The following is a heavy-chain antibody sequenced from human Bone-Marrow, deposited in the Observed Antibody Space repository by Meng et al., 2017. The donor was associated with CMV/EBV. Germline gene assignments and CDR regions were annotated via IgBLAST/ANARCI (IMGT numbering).Heavy chain of an antibody. CDR1: GFTFSSYS. Sequence: GGSLRLSCAASGFTFSSYSMNWVRQAPGKGLEWVSSISSSSSYIYYADSVKGRFTISRDNAKNSLYLQMNSLRAEDTAVYYCASRYCSSTSCYRPYYFDYWGQGTLVTVSS. CDR3: ASRYCSSTSCYRPYYFDY. J-gene: IGHJ4*02. CDR2: ISSSSSYI. D-gene: IGHD2-2*01. V-gene: IGHV3-21*01.